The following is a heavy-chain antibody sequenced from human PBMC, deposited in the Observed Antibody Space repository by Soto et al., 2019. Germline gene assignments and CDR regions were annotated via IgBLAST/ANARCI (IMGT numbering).Heavy chain of an antibody. J-gene: IGHJ5*02. V-gene: IGHV4-30-2*01. CDR1: GGSISSGGYS. CDR2: IYHSGST. Sequence: TSETLSLTCAVSGGSISSGGYSWYWIRQPPGKGLEWIGYIYHSGSTLYNPSLKSRVTISGDKSKNQFSLALTSVTAADTAVYYCARDQLEGNWFDPWGQGTLVTVSS. D-gene: IGHD1-1*01. CDR3: ARDQLEGNWFDP.